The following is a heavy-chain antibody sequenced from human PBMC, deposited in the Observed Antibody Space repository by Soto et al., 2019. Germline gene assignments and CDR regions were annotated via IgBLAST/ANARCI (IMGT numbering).Heavy chain of an antibody. D-gene: IGHD1-7*01. Sequence: GGSLRLSCAASGFTFSSYGMHWVRQAPGKGLEWVAVISYDGSNKYYADSVKGRFTISRDNSKNTLYLQMNSLRAEDTAVYYCAKNLELQGFYFDYWGQGTLVTVSS. J-gene: IGHJ4*02. CDR3: AKNLELQGFYFDY. V-gene: IGHV3-30*18. CDR1: GFTFSSYG. CDR2: ISYDGSNK.